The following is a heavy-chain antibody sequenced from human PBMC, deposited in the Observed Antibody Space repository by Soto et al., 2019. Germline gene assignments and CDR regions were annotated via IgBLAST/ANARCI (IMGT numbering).Heavy chain of an antibody. J-gene: IGHJ4*02. CDR3: ARSGTRLSVAASLYFDY. Sequence: SSVKVSCKASGGTFSIYAISLVLQAPGQGLDWMGVIIPIFGTANYAQKFQGRVTITADKSTSTAYMELSSLRSEDTAVYYCARSGTRLSVAASLYFDYWGQGTLVTVSS. CDR1: GGTFSIYA. D-gene: IGHD6-19*01. V-gene: IGHV1-69*06. CDR2: IIPIFGTA.